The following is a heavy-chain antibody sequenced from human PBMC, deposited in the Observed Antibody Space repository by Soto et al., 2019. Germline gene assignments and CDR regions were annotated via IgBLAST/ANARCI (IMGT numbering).Heavy chain of an antibody. J-gene: IGHJ6*02. D-gene: IGHD2-2*01. CDR1: VFTFSTHA. Sequence: WWSLRLSCLASVFTFSTHAMSWFRQAPGKGLEWVSTFSGSGGNIYYAESVKGRLTISRDDSKNTLYLQMNSLRVEDTAVYYCAKDPPWTVGPLAMDVWGQGTTVTVSS. CDR3: AKDPPWTVGPLAMDV. CDR2: FSGSGGNI. V-gene: IGHV3-23*01.